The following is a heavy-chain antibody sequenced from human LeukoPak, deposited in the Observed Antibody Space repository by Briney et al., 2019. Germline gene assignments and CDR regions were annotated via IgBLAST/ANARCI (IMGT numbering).Heavy chain of an antibody. Sequence: GGSLRLSCAASGFTFSSYAMSWVRQAPGKGLEWVSAISGSGGSTYYADSVKGRLTISRDNSDNTLYLQMNSLRVEDTAVYYCARDWGSSGWYNWFDPWGQGILVTVSS. D-gene: IGHD3-16*01. CDR2: ISGSGGST. V-gene: IGHV3-23*01. CDR1: GFTFSSYA. CDR3: ARDWGSSGWYNWFDP. J-gene: IGHJ5*02.